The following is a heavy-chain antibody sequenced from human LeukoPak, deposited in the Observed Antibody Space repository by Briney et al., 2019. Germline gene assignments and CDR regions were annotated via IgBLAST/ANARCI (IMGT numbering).Heavy chain of an antibody. V-gene: IGHV4-39*01. CDR3: ATSTMLYAILYFGY. J-gene: IGHJ4*02. CDR2: IYYSGDT. CDR1: GGAISTRNYY. Sequence: SETLSLTCTVSGGAISTRNYYWGWIRQPPGKGLEWIGSIYYSGDTYYSPSLKSRVTISVDTSKNQFSLKLNSVTAADTAVYYCATSTMLYAILYFGYWGQGTLVTVPS. D-gene: IGHD2-8*01.